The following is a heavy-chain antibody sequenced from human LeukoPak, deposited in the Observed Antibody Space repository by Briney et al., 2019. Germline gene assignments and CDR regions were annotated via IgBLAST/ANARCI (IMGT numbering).Heavy chain of an antibody. CDR3: ARGWLQSGFDY. V-gene: IGHV6-1*01. CDR1: GDSVSTNSGG. Sequence: SQTLSLTCAISGDSVSTNSGGWNWIRQSPSRGLEWLGRTYDKSNWYNDYAVSVKSRITINLDTSKNQFFLQLNSVTPEDTAVYYCARGWLQSGFDYWGQGTPVTVSS. CDR2: TYDKSNWYN. D-gene: IGHD5-24*01. J-gene: IGHJ4*02.